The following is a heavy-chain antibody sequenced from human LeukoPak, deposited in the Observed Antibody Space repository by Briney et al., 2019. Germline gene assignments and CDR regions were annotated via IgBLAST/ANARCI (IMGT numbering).Heavy chain of an antibody. Sequence: ASVKVSCKASGYTFTSYGISWVRQAPGQGLEWMGWISAYNGNTNYAQKLQGRVTMTTDTSTSTAYMELRSLRSDDTAVYYCARHPNYYDSSGSFDYWGQGTLVTASS. V-gene: IGHV1-18*01. CDR1: GYTFTSYG. J-gene: IGHJ4*02. CDR3: ARHPNYYDSSGSFDY. D-gene: IGHD3-22*01. CDR2: ISAYNGNT.